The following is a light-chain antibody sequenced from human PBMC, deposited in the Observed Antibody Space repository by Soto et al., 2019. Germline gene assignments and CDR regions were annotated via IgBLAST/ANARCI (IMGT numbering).Light chain of an antibody. CDR1: SSDVGGYNY. Sequence: QSVLTQPASVSGSPGQSITISCTGTSSDVGGYNYVSWYQQHPGKAPKLMIYEVSNRPSGISDRFSGSKSGNTASLTISGLQADDEADYYCSSYISSGVVFGGGTKVTVL. J-gene: IGLJ2*01. V-gene: IGLV2-14*01. CDR2: EVS. CDR3: SSYISSGVV.